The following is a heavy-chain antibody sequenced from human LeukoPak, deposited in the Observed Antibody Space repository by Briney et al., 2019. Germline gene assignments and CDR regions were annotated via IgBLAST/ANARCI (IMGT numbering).Heavy chain of an antibody. CDR2: INTNTGNP. V-gene: IGHV7-4-1*02. CDR3: ARGIQSDYDILTGYDY. Sequence: ASVKVSCKASGYTFTSYAMNWVRQAPGQGLEWMGWINTNTGNPTYAQGFTGRFVFSLDTSVGTAYLQISSLKAEDTAVYYCARGIQSDYDILTGYDYWGQGTLVTVSS. D-gene: IGHD3-9*01. CDR1: GYTFTSYA. J-gene: IGHJ4*02.